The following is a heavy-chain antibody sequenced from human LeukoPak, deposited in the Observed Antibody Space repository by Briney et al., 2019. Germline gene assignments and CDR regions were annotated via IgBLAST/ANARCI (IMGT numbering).Heavy chain of an antibody. Sequence: ASVKVSCKASGYTFTGYYMHWVRQAPGQGLEWMGWINPISGGTNYAQKFQGRVTMTRDTSISTAYMELSRLRSDDTAVYYCARSASMVRGVIIPSSYYYYGMDLWGQGTTVTVSS. V-gene: IGHV1-2*02. CDR1: GYTFTGYY. J-gene: IGHJ6*02. CDR2: INPISGGT. D-gene: IGHD3-10*01. CDR3: ARSASMVRGVIIPSSYYYYGMDL.